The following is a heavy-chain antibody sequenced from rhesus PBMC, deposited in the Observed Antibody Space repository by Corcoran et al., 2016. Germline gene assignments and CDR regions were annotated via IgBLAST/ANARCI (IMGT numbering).Heavy chain of an antibody. J-gene: IGHJ4*01. CDR3: ASPFTAAGGY. CDR1: GFTFSDFY. D-gene: IGHD6-25*01. Sequence: EVQLVESGGGLAKPGGSLRPSCAASGFTFSDFYMDWVRQAPGKGLEWVSRISKDGGSTWYADSVKGRFTISRDNAKNTLYLQMNSLRAEDTAVYYCASPFTAAGGYWGQGVLVTVSS. V-gene: IGHV3-178*01. CDR2: ISKDGGST.